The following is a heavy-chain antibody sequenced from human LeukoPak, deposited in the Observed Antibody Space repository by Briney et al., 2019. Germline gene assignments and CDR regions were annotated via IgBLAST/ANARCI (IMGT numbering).Heavy chain of an antibody. D-gene: IGHD4-17*01. Sequence: ASVKVSCKASGYTLTNHFMHWVRQAPGQGLEWMGIINPSGGGSTSYARKFQGRVTMTRDTSTSTAYMELSSLRSEDTAVYYCAREVGDYDAPFDYWGQGTLVTVSS. CDR3: AREVGDYDAPFDY. CDR2: INPSGGGST. CDR1: GYTLTNHF. J-gene: IGHJ4*02. V-gene: IGHV1-46*01.